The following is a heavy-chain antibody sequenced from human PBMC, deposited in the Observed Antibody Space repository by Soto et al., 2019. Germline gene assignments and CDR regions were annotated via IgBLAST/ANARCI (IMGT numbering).Heavy chain of an antibody. CDR3: ARQTGVFGHYFDY. J-gene: IGHJ4*02. D-gene: IGHD3-16*01. Sequence: QLRLQEAGPGLVKPSETLSLTCTVSGGSISSSSYYWGWIRQPPGKGPEWIGAIYYNGNTYYNQSLKSRVTMSVDTSKNQFSLKPSSATAADTAMYYCARQTGVFGHYFDYWGQGTLVTVSS. CDR1: GGSISSSSYY. V-gene: IGHV4-39*01. CDR2: IYYNGNT.